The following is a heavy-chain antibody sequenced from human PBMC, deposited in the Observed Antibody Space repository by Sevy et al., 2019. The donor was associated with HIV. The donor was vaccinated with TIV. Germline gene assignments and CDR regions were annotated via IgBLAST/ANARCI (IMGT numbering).Heavy chain of an antibody. CDR1: GYTFTSYD. D-gene: IGHD3-16*01. J-gene: IGHJ6*02. Sequence: ASVKVSCKTSGYTFTSYDINWVRQATGQGLEWMGWMNPNSGNTDHAQEFQGRVTMNRDTSKSTAYMELSSLRVEDTAVYYCARGRGSKSLDVWGQGTTVTVSS. CDR2: MNPNSGNT. V-gene: IGHV1-8*01. CDR3: ARGRGSKSLDV.